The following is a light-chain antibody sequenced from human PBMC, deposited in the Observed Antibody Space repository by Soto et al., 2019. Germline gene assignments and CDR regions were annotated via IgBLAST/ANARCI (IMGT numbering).Light chain of an antibody. CDR2: DAS. Sequence: EIVLTQSPATLSLSPGERATLSCRASQSVSSYLAWYQQKSGQAPRLLIFDASNRATGIPARFSGNGSGTDFTLTISSLEPEDFAVYYCQQRSNWPPTFGGGTKVEIK. CDR1: QSVSSY. CDR3: QQRSNWPPT. V-gene: IGKV3-11*01. J-gene: IGKJ4*01.